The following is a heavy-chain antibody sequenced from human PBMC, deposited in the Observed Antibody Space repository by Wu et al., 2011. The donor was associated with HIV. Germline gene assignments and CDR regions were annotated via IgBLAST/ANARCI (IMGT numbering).Heavy chain of an antibody. CDR2: IIPIFGTA. V-gene: IGHV1-69*01. Sequence: QVQLVQSGAEVKKPGASVKVSCKASGYTFAGYYIHWVRQAPGQGLEWMGGIIPIFGTANYAQKFQGRVTITTDESTSTAYMELSSLRSEDTAVYYCARSDYYDTSGYYYVYNWFDPWGQGTLVTVSS. CDR1: GYTFAGYY. D-gene: IGHD3-22*01. CDR3: ARSDYYDTSGYYYVYNWFDP. J-gene: IGHJ5*02.